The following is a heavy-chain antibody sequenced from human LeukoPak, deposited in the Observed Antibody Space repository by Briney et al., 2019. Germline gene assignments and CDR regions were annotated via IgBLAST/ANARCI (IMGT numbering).Heavy chain of an antibody. CDR1: RFTFSNYW. CDR2: INSDGSDT. V-gene: IGHV3-74*01. D-gene: IGHD6-13*01. CDR3: ARSIVAASFDP. J-gene: IGHJ5*02. Sequence: PGGSLTLSCAASRFTFSNYWMHWVRQVPGKGLVWVSRINSDGSDTIYADSVKGRFTISRDNAKNTLYLQMNSLRAEDTAVYYCARSIVAASFDPWGQGTLVTVSS.